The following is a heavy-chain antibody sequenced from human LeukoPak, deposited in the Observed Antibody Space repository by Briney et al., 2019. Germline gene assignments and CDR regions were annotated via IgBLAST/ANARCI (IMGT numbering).Heavy chain of an antibody. CDR1: GYTFTSYG. CDR2: ISAYSGNK. CDR3: ARDVGSGDGHNRDS. J-gene: IGHJ5*01. Sequence: RASVKVSCKGAGYTFTSYGFSWVRQASGQGLEWIGWISAYSGNKKYGQRFQDRLTMTTDASTSTSYMELRSLGSDDTAVYYCARDVGSGDGHNRDSWGHGTLVIVSS. D-gene: IGHD5-24*01. V-gene: IGHV1-18*01.